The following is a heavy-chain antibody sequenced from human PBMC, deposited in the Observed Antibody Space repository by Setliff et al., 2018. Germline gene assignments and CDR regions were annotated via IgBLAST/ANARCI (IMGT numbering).Heavy chain of an antibody. Sequence: SETLSLTCTVSGGSISSYYWSWIRQPPWKGLEWIGYIYTSGSARYNPSLESRVTMSVDTSKNQISLKLTSVTAADTAVYYCARQDRFYDRSVFVEYFQHWGQGALVTVSS. J-gene: IGHJ1*01. CDR1: GGSISSYY. V-gene: IGHV4-59*08. D-gene: IGHD3-22*01. CDR3: ARQDRFYDRSVFVEYFQH. CDR2: IYTSGSA.